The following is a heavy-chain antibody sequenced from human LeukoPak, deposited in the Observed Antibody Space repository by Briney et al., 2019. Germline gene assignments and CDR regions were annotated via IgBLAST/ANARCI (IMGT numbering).Heavy chain of an antibody. V-gene: IGHV3-66*01. Sequence: PGGSLRLSCAASGFTVSSNYMSWVRQAPGKGLEWVSVIYSGGSTYYADSVKGRFTISRDNSKNTLYLQMNSLRAEDTAVYYCAREVVEMARGAFDIRGQGTMVTVSS. D-gene: IGHD5-24*01. J-gene: IGHJ3*02. CDR2: IYSGGST. CDR1: GFTVSSNY. CDR3: AREVVEMARGAFDI.